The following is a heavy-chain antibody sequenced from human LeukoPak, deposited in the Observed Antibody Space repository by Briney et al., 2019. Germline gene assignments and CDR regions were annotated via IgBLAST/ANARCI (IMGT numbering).Heavy chain of an antibody. CDR1: SGTVSGYY. D-gene: IGHD1-26*01. CDR2: INQSGST. CDR3: ARGPRGATPYDY. V-gene: IGHV4-34*01. Sequence: PSETLSLTCAVYSGTVSGYYWTWIRQPLGKGLEWIGEINQSGSTNYNPSVKSRVTISMDTSKNQFSLKLTSVTAADTAVYYCARGPRGATPYDYWGQGTLVTVSS. J-gene: IGHJ4*02.